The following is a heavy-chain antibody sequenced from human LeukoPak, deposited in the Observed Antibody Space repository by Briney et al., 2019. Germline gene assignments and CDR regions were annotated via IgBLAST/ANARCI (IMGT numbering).Heavy chain of an antibody. J-gene: IGHJ4*02. Sequence: GGSLRLSCAASGFTFSSYEMNWVRQAPGKGLDWVSYISSSGSTLYYADSLKGRFTISRDNAKNSLYLQMNSLRAEDTAVYYCARGYYYDSTGYNPFDYWGQGTLVTVSS. CDR2: ISSSGSTL. CDR3: ARGYYYDSTGYNPFDY. CDR1: GFTFSSYE. D-gene: IGHD3-22*01. V-gene: IGHV3-48*03.